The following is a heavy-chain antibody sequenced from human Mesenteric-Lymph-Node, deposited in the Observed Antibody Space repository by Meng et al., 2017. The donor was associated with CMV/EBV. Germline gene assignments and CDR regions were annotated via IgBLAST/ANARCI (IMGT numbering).Heavy chain of an antibody. Sequence: GESLKISCAASGFTVSSSYMTWVRQAPGKGLEWVAHIRYDGSDRYYGHSVTGRFTISRDNSQNSLFLQMNSLRPEDTAVYYCARRPERYYDFWSGSSFHYYGLDVWGQGTTVTVSS. CDR3: ARRPERYYDFWSGSSFHYYGLDV. CDR1: GFTVSSSY. V-gene: IGHV3-30*03. D-gene: IGHD3-3*01. J-gene: IGHJ6*02. CDR2: IRYDGSDR.